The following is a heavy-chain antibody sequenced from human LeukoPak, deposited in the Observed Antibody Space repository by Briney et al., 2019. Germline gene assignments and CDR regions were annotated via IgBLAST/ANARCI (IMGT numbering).Heavy chain of an antibody. V-gene: IGHV3-7*01. Sequence: GGSLRLSCAASGFTLSTHWMTWFRQAPAKGLEWVANIKEDGSEKYYADSVKGRFSISRDNTKNSLYLQMGRLRVEDAAMYYCAKGLGRDSWGQGTLVTVSS. J-gene: IGHJ4*02. CDR1: GFTLSTHW. CDR3: AKGLGRDS. CDR2: IKEDGSEK. D-gene: IGHD7-27*01.